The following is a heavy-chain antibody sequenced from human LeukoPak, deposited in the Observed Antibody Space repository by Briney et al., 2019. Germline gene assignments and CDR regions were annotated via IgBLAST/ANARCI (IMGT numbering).Heavy chain of an antibody. CDR2: VRANGEN. CDR3: ARQPANTAAFDV. CDR1: GGPINAFY. V-gene: IGHV4-4*08. J-gene: IGHJ3*01. Sequence: SETLSLTCTVSGGPINAFYWSWIRQPPGKGLEWIAYVRANGENNYNPSLKSRVAISLDTANRQISQRLNFGTAADTAIYYCARQPANTAAFDVWGQGTMVTVSS. D-gene: IGHD5-18*01.